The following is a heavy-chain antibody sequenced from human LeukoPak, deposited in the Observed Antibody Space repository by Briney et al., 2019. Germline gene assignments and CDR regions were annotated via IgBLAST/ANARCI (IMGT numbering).Heavy chain of an antibody. Sequence: PGGSLRLSCAASGFNFSGFYIHWVRQASGKGLEWVGLIRTKPKSYTTVYAASVQGRFTISRDDSKITAYLQMNSLKGEDTAVYYCIRQYCSGGSCSYVDYWGQGTLVTVSS. D-gene: IGHD2-15*01. CDR1: GFNFSGFY. CDR2: IRTKPKSYTT. V-gene: IGHV3-73*01. CDR3: IRQYCSGGSCSYVDY. J-gene: IGHJ4*02.